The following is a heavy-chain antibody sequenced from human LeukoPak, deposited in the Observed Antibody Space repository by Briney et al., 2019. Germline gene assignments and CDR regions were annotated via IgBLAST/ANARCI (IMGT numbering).Heavy chain of an antibody. CDR2: IDPSDSYT. Sequence: GESLKISCQASGYSFTTYWIGWVRQMPGKDLEWMGRIDPSDSYTNYSPSFQGHVTISADKSISTAYLQWSSLKASDTAMYYCARHLPYYYYGMDVWGKGTTVTVSS. CDR1: GYSFTTYW. V-gene: IGHV5-10-1*01. J-gene: IGHJ6*04. CDR3: ARHLPYYYYGMDV.